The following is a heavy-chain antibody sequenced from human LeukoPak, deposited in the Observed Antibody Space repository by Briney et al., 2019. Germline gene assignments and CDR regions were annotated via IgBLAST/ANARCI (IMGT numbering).Heavy chain of an antibody. V-gene: IGHV4-4*02. CDR2: IYHSGSS. Sequence: SGTLSLTCAVSGVSISSNNWWNWVRQPPGKGLEWIGEIYHSGSSNYNPSLKSRVTISVDKSKNQLSLKLSSVTAADTALFYCARVNVRPAMVRGVLDYWGQGTLVTVSS. CDR3: ARVNVRPAMVRGVLDY. CDR1: GVSISSNNW. J-gene: IGHJ4*02. D-gene: IGHD3-10*01.